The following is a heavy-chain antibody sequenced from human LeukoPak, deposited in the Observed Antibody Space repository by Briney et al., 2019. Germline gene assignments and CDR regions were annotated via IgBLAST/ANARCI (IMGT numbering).Heavy chain of an antibody. CDR2: IYSGGST. Sequence: PGGSLRLSCAASGFTVSSNYMSWVHQAPGKGLEWVSVIYSGGSTYYADSVKGRFTISRDNSKNTLYLQMNSLRAEDTAVYYCARDRGYSYGPDVYYYYYGMDVWGQGTTVTVSS. D-gene: IGHD5-18*01. CDR1: GFTVSSNY. CDR3: ARDRGYSYGPDVYYYYYGMDV. J-gene: IGHJ6*02. V-gene: IGHV3-66*01.